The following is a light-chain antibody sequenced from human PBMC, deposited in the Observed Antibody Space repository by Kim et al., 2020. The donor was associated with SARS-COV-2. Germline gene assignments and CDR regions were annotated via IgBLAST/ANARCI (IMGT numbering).Light chain of an antibody. CDR2: RDG. CDR1: NIGSKN. Sequence: SSELTQPLSVSVALGQTARITCGGNNIGSKNVHWYQQKPGQAPVLVIYRDGDRPSGIPERFSGSNSGNTATLTISRAQAGDEADYYCQVWDSSPVVFGGG. CDR3: QVWDSSPVV. V-gene: IGLV3-9*01. J-gene: IGLJ2*01.